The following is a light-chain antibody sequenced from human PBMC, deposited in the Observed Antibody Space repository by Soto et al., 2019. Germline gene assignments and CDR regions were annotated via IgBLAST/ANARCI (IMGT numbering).Light chain of an antibody. CDR2: WAS. J-gene: IGKJ4*01. Sequence: DIVMSQSPDSLAVSLGERATINCKSSQSVFYSSNNKNYLAWYRQRPGQPPESLIYWASTRESGVPDRFSGSGSGTDFTLTISSLQAEDVAVYYCQQYYVTPLTFGGGTKVEIK. CDR3: QQYYVTPLT. CDR1: QSVFYSSNNKNY. V-gene: IGKV4-1*01.